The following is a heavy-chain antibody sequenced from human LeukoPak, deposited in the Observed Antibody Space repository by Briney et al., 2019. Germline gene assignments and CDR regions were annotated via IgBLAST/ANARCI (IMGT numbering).Heavy chain of an antibody. CDR3: ARRDYGVNSGEYFQH. Sequence: SETLSLTCAVYGGSFNDYYWTWIRQPPGKGLEWIGYIYYSGSTNYNPSLKSRVTISVDTSKNQFSLKLSSVTAADTAVYYCARRDYGVNSGEYFQHWGQGTLVTVSS. D-gene: IGHD4-23*01. V-gene: IGHV4-59*08. CDR2: IYYSGST. CDR1: GGSFNDYY. J-gene: IGHJ1*01.